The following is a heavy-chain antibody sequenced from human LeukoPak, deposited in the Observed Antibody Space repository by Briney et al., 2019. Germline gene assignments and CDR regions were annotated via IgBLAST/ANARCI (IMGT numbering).Heavy chain of an antibody. CDR1: GFTFSSYA. CDR2: ISGSGGGT. Sequence: GGSLRLSCAASGFTFSSYAMSWVRQAPGKGLEWVSAISGSGGGTYYADSVKGRFTISRDNSKNTLYLQMNSLRAEDTAVYYCAKDVRYFDWLIFDYWGQGTLVTVSS. V-gene: IGHV3-23*01. CDR3: AKDVRYFDWLIFDY. J-gene: IGHJ4*02. D-gene: IGHD3-9*01.